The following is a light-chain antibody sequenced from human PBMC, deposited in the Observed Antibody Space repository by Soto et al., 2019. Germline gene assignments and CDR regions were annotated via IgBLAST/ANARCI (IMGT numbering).Light chain of an antibody. CDR3: SSYTSSSIDYV. Sequence: QSALTQPASVSGSPGQSITISCTGTSSDVGGYNYVSWYQQHPGKAPKLMIYEVSNRPSGVSNRFSGSKSGNTASLTLSVLQAEDGADYYCSSYTSSSIDYVFGPGTQLTVL. V-gene: IGLV2-14*01. CDR2: EVS. CDR1: SSDVGGYNY. J-gene: IGLJ1*01.